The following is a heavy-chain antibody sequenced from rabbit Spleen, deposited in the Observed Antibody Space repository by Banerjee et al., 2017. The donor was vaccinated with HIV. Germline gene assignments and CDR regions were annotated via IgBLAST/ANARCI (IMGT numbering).Heavy chain of an antibody. Sequence: QLKETGGGLVQPGGSLTLSCKGSGFTLSSYYMNWVRQAPGKGLEWIGYIDPVFGITYYASGVNGRFSISRENAQNTVFLQMTSLTAADTATYFCARDGAGGSYFALWGPGTLVTVS. J-gene: IGHJ4*01. D-gene: IGHD8-1*01. V-gene: IGHV1S7*01. CDR2: IDPVFGIT. CDR3: ARDGAGGSYFAL. CDR1: GFTLSSYY.